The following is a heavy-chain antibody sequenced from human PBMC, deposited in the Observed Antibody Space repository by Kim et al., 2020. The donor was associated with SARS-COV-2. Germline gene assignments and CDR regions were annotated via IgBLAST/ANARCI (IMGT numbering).Heavy chain of an antibody. V-gene: IGHV3-21*01. Sequence: ADSNEGRFPNTRDNAKNPLYLQMNSLRAEDTAVYYCARDTTSVAGRELDYWGQGSLVTVSS. J-gene: IGHJ4*02. CDR3: ARDTTSVAGRELDY. D-gene: IGHD2-15*01.